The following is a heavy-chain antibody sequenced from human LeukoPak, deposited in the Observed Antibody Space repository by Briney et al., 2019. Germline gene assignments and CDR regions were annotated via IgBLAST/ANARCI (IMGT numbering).Heavy chain of an antibody. CDR3: ARVYVGGVYYYYYYMDV. CDR2: IYYSGST. D-gene: IGHD3-3*01. J-gene: IGHJ6*03. CDR1: GGSISSSSYY. Sequence: PSETLSLTCTVSGGSISSSSYYWGWIRQPPGKGLEWIGSIYYSGSTYYNPSLKSRVTISVDTSKNQFSLKLSSVTAADTAVYYCARVYVGGVYYYYYYMDVWGKGTTVTVSS. V-gene: IGHV4-39*07.